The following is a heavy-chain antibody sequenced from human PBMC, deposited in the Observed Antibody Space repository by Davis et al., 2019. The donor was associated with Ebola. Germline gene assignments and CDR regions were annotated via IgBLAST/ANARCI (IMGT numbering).Heavy chain of an antibody. V-gene: IGHV1-2*02. CDR3: ARGQLWFGELSSHWYFDL. CDR1: GYTFTTFA. CDR2: ISPNNGAT. J-gene: IGHJ2*01. D-gene: IGHD3-10*01. Sequence: ASVKVSCKTSGYTFTTFAITWVRQAPGQGLEWMGWISPNNGATKYAQKFQGRATMTRDTSISTAYMELRSLTSVDTAFYFCARGQLWFGELSSHWYFDLWGRGTLITVS.